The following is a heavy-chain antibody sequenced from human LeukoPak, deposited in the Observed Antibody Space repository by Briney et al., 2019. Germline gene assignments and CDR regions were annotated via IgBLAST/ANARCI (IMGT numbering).Heavy chain of an antibody. CDR3: AREGNSGYYPY. D-gene: IGHD3-22*01. J-gene: IGHJ4*02. Sequence: PGGFLRLSCAASGLTFSSYPMHWVRQAPGKGLEWVAVISYDGSEKHYADPVKGRFTTSRDNSKNTLYLQMSSLRAEDTAMYYCAREGNSGYYPYWGQGILVTVSS. CDR1: GLTFSSYP. CDR2: ISYDGSEK. V-gene: IGHV3-30-3*01.